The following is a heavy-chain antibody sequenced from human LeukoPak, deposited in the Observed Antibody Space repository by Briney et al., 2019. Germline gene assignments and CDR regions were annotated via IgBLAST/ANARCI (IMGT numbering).Heavy chain of an antibody. Sequence: PGGSLRLSCAASGFTFSSYAMSWVRQAPGKGLEWVSAISGSGGSTYYADSVKGRFTISRDNSKNTLYLQMNSLRAEDTAVYYCANQKAVAGSRDYWGQGTLVTVSS. CDR2: ISGSGGST. D-gene: IGHD6-19*01. V-gene: IGHV3-23*01. CDR3: ANQKAVAGSRDY. J-gene: IGHJ4*02. CDR1: GFTFSSYA.